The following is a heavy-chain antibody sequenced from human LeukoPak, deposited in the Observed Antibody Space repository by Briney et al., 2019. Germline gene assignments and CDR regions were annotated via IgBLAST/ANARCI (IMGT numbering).Heavy chain of an antibody. V-gene: IGHV1-8*01. CDR1: GYTFTSYD. Sequence: ASVKVSCKASGYTFTSYDINWVRQATGQGLEWMGWMNPNSGNTGYAQKFRGRVTMTRNTSISTAYMELSSLRSEDTAVYYCARGSRIAARPSYYYYMDVWGKGTTVTVSS. CDR2: MNPNSGNT. J-gene: IGHJ6*03. D-gene: IGHD6-6*01. CDR3: ARGSRIAARPSYYYYMDV.